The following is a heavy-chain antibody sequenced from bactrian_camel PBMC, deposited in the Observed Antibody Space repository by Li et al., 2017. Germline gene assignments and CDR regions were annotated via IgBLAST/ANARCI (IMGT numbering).Heavy chain of an antibody. V-gene: IGHV3S55*01. J-gene: IGHJ4*01. CDR3: AAEEFRCCTGGGYCYGIVVDYGY. CDR1: GISYRTDC. D-gene: IGHD2*01. Sequence: HVQLVESGGGSVQAGGSLKLSCEASGISYRTDCMGWFRQAPGKEREGLGSIYAQGGTYYAASVEDRFTISKDNTNDTLYLQINSLKPEDTAMYYCAAEEFRCCTGGGYCYGIVVDYGYRTQGTQVTVS. CDR2: IYAQGGT.